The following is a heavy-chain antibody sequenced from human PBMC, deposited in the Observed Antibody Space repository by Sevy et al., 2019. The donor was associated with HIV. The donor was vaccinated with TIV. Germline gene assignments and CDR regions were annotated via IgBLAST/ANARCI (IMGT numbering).Heavy chain of an antibody. CDR1: GGSFSGYY. V-gene: IGHV4-34*01. CDR2: INHSGST. D-gene: IGHD2-2*01. J-gene: IGHJ5*02. CDR3: ARAPPVVVVPGAPSWFDP. Sequence: SETLSLTCAVYGGSFSGYYWNWIRQPPGKGLEWIGEINHSGSTHYNPSPKSRITISVDTSKNQFSLRLNSVTAPDTAVYYCARAPPVVVVPGAPSWFDPWGQGTLVTVSS.